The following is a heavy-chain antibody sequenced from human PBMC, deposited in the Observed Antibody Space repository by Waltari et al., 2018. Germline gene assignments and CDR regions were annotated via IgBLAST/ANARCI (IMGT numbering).Heavy chain of an antibody. CDR1: GGSFSGYY. Sequence: QVQLQQWGAGLLKPSETLSLTCAVYGGSFSGYYWSWIRQSPEKGLEWIGEIMHQGTSKHNPSLKSRVTISVDTSKNQFSLRLTSVTAADTAVYYCARSGSFLDYWGHGTLVTVSS. J-gene: IGHJ4*01. D-gene: IGHD6-13*01. CDR3: ARSGSFLDY. V-gene: IGHV4-34*12. CDR2: IMHQGTS.